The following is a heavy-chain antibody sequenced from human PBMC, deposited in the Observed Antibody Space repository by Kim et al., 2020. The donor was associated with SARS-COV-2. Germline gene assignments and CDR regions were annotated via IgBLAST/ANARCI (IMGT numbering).Heavy chain of an antibody. V-gene: IGHV3-30-3*01. D-gene: IGHD6-19*01. CDR2: ISYDGSNK. CDR1: GFTFSSYA. CDR3: ARGTGWLAYYYYGMDV. Sequence: RGSLRLSCAASGFTFSSYAMHWVRQAPGKGLEWVAVISYDGSNKYYADSVKGRFTISRDNSKNTLYLQMNSLRAEDTAVYYCARGTGWLAYYYYGMDVWG. J-gene: IGHJ6*01.